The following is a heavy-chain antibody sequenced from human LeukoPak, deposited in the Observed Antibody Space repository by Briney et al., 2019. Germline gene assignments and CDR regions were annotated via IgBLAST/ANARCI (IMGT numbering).Heavy chain of an antibody. J-gene: IGHJ5*02. CDR3: ARSPYSSSWYPFGP. V-gene: IGHV4-59*10. Sequence: SETLSLTCAVYGGSFSGYYWSWIRQPAGKGLEWIGRIYTSGSTNYNPSLKSRVTMSLDTSKNQFSLKLSSVTAADTAVYYCARSPYSSSWYPFGPWGQGTLVTVSS. CDR2: IYTSGST. CDR1: GGSFSGYY. D-gene: IGHD6-13*01.